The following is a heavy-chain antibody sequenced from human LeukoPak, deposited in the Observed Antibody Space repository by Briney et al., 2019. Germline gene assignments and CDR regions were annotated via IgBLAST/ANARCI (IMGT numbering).Heavy chain of an antibody. CDR3: ARRVGVRGVYDAFDI. CDR2: VSGSGGTT. J-gene: IGHJ3*02. D-gene: IGHD3-10*01. CDR1: GFTFSSYG. V-gene: IGHV3-23*01. Sequence: GGTLRLSCAASGFTFSSYGMSWVRQAPGKGLEWVSAVSGSGGTTDYADSVKGRFTISRDNSKNTLYLQMNSLRAEDTAVYYCARRVGVRGVYDAFDIWGQGTMVTVSS.